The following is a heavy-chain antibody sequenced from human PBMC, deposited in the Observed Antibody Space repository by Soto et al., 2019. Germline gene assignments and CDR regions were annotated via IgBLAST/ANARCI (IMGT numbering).Heavy chain of an antibody. CDR3: AKARPQVGYIVVVPAAELDY. D-gene: IGHD2-2*01. Sequence: QSGVSPRLSCAASGFTFSSYGMHWVRQAPGKGLEWVAVISYDGSNKDYADSVKGRFTISRDNSKNTLYLQMNSLRAEDTAVYYCAKARPQVGYIVVVPAAELDYWGQGT. J-gene: IGHJ4*02. V-gene: IGHV3-30*18. CDR2: ISYDGSNK. CDR1: GFTFSSYG.